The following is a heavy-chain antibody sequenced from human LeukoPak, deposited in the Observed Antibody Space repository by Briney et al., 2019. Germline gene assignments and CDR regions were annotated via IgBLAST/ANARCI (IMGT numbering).Heavy chain of an antibody. D-gene: IGHD3-10*01. CDR1: GFTFSSYA. J-gene: IGHJ5*02. CDR3: ARDRSLWFGELLWANWFDP. Sequence: GGSLRLSCAASGFTFSSYAMSWVRQAPGKGLEWVSAISGSGGNTYYADSVKGRFTISRDNSKNTLYLQMNSLRVEDTAVYYCARDRSLWFGELLWANWFDPWGQGTLVTVSS. CDR2: ISGSGGNT. V-gene: IGHV3-23*01.